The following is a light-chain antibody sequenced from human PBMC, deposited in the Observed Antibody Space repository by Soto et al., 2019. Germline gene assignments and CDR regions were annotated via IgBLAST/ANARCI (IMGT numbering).Light chain of an antibody. CDR3: QKYNSVPWT. V-gene: IGKV1-27*01. Sequence: DIPMTQSPSSLSASVGDRVTITCRASQGISNYLAWYQQKPGKVPKLLIYAAFTLQSRVPSRFSGSGSGTDFALTISSLQPEDVATYYCQKYNSVPWTFGQGTKVEIK. CDR2: AAF. J-gene: IGKJ1*01. CDR1: QGISNY.